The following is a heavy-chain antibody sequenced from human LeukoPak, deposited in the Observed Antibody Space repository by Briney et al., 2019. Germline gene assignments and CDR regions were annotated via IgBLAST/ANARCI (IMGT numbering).Heavy chain of an antibody. D-gene: IGHD4-17*01. V-gene: IGHV3-7*01. CDR1: GFTFSSYW. Sequence: GGSLRLSCAASGFTFSSYWMSWVRQAPGKGLEWVANIKQDGSEKYYVDSVKGRFTISRDNAKNSLYLQMNSLRAEDTAVYYCAGDHFGDYEHSFDYWGQGTLVTVSS. CDR2: IKQDGSEK. J-gene: IGHJ4*02. CDR3: AGDHFGDYEHSFDY.